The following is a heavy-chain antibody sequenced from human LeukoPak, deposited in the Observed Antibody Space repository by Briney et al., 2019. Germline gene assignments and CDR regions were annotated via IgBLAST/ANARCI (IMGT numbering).Heavy chain of an antibody. CDR2: INPSGGST. Sequence: ASVKVSCKASGYTFTSYYMHWVRQAPGQGLEWMGIINPSGGSTSYAQKFQGRVTMTRDTSTSTVYMELGSLRSEDTAVYYCARDLTPYYCSSTSCYGTFYYYYGMDVWGQGTTVTVSS. CDR1: GYTFTSYY. V-gene: IGHV1-46*01. D-gene: IGHD2-2*01. J-gene: IGHJ6*02. CDR3: ARDLTPYYCSSTSCYGTFYYYYGMDV.